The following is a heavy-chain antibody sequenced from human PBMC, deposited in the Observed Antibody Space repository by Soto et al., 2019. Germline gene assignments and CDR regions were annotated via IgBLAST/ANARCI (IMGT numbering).Heavy chain of an antibody. V-gene: IGHV3-64*01. CDR1: GFTFSSYA. CDR2: ISSYGGST. D-gene: IGHD3-22*01. Sequence: EVQLVESGGGLVQPGGSLTLSCAASGFTFSSYAMHWVRQAPGKGLEYVSAISSYGGSTYYANSVEGRFTISRDNLKHTLYLQMGSLSAEDMPVYCCARVLDSSGYYYFDYWGQGTLVTVSS. J-gene: IGHJ4*02. CDR3: ARVLDSSGYYYFDY.